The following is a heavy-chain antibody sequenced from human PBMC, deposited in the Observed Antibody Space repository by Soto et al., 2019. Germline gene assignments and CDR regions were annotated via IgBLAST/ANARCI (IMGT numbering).Heavy chain of an antibody. V-gene: IGHV5-51*01. D-gene: IGHD6-13*01. CDR3: ARTAAAGKYYYGVDV. CDR2: IYPGDSDT. CDR1: GYSFTSYW. Sequence: GESLKISCKGSGYSFTSYWIGWVRQMPGKGLEWMGIIYPGDSDTRYSPSFQGQVTISANKSISTAYLQWSSLKASDTAIYYCARTAAAGKYYYGVDVWGQGTTVTVSS. J-gene: IGHJ6*02.